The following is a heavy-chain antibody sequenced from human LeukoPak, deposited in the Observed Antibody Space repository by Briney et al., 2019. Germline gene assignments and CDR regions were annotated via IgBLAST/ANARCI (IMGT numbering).Heavy chain of an antibody. D-gene: IGHD1-26*01. CDR1: GYTLTELS. CDR3: ARGGATLHQPNAFDI. J-gene: IGHJ3*02. Sequence: ASVKVSCKVSGYTLTELSMLWVRQAPGKRLVWRGGFDPEDGETIYAQKFQGRVTMTEDTSTDTAYMELSSLRSEDTAVYYCARGGATLHQPNAFDIWGQGTMVTVSS. CDR2: FDPEDGET. V-gene: IGHV1-24*01.